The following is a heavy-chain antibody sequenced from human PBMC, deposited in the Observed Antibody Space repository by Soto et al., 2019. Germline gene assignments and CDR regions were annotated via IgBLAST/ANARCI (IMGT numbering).Heavy chain of an antibody. V-gene: IGHV3-15*07. CDR1: GFSFSEAW. CDR2: IKSKAAGGAI. Sequence: EVQMVESGGGLVKPGESLRLSCAVSGFSFSEAWMNWVRQAPGKGLEWVGRIKSKAAGGAIDYAAPVKGRFTISRDDSKDTLYLQINGLKTEDTAVYYCTTDGAFGGVVVAFHLWGLGTLLTVSS. D-gene: IGHD3-10*01. J-gene: IGHJ3*01. CDR3: TTDGAFGGVVVAFHL.